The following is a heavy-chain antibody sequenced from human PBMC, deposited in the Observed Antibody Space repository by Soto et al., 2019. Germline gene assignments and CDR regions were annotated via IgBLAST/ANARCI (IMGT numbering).Heavy chain of an antibody. V-gene: IGHV4-59*01. CDR1: GGSISSYY. CDR2: IYYSGST. Sequence: SETLSLTCTVSGGSISSYYWSWIRQPPGKGLAWIGYIYYSGSTNYNPSLKSRVTISVDTSKNQFSLKLSSATAADTAVYYCARGISVYVYYYYMDVWGKGTTVTVSS. D-gene: IGHD3-16*01. CDR3: ARGISVYVYYYYMDV. J-gene: IGHJ6*03.